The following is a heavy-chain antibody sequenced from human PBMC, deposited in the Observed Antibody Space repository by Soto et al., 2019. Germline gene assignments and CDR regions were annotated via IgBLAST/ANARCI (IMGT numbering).Heavy chain of an antibody. CDR1: GGTFSTFG. CDR3: ASTAPMDAGDKYYYDF. J-gene: IGHJ4*02. Sequence: QVQLVQSGAEVKKTGSSVKVFCKTSGGTFSTFGISWVRQAPGQGLEWMGGIIPFFGTAEYSQKFEDRITIPANESTNTVYMDLRSLTSEDTAIYYCASTAPMDAGDKYYYDFWGQGALVTVSS. D-gene: IGHD3-16*01. CDR2: IIPFFGTA. V-gene: IGHV1-69*01.